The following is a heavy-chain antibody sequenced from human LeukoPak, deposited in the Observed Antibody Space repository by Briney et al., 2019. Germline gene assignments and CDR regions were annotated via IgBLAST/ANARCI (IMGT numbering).Heavy chain of an antibody. CDR2: IYYSGST. V-gene: IGHV4-30-4*07. CDR1: RVSISNGGYS. D-gene: IGHD3-10*01. CDR3: ARQKTYYYGSGSYLDY. J-gene: IGHJ4*02. Sequence: PSETLSLTCAVSRVSISNGGYSWSWIRQPPGKGLDWIGYIYYSGSTYYNPSLKSRVSISVDTSKNQFSLKLSSVTAADTAVYYCARQKTYYYGSGSYLDYWGQGTLVTVSS.